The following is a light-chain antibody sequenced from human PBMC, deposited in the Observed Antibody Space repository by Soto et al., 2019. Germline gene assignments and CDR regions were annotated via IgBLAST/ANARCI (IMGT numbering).Light chain of an antibody. J-gene: IGKJ5*01. CDR1: QSVSSY. CDR2: DAS. Sequence: EIVLTQSPATLSLSLGERATLSCRASQSVSSYLAWYQQKPGQAPRLLIYDASNRATGIPARFSGSGSGTDFTLTINSLEPEDFAVYYCQQRSNWPSITFGQGTRLEIK. V-gene: IGKV3-11*01. CDR3: QQRSNWPSIT.